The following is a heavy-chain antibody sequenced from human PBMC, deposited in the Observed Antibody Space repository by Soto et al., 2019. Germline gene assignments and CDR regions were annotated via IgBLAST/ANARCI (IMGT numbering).Heavy chain of an antibody. J-gene: IGHJ4*02. V-gene: IGHV4-4*02. CDR1: GGSIRSSNW. CDR3: ARLWGEGRVDY. Sequence: QVQLQESGPGLVKPSGTLSLTCAVSGGSIRSSNWWSWVRQPPGKGLQWIGEIYHSGSTNYIPSLKSRVTISVDKSMNQLSLKLSSVTAAETAVYYCARLWGEGRVDYWGQGPLVTVSS. D-gene: IGHD3-16*01. CDR2: IYHSGST.